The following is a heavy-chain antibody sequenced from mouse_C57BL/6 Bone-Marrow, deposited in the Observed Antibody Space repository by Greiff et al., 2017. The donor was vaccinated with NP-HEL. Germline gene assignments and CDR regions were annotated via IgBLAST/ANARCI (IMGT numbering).Heavy chain of an antibody. Sequence: VQLQQPGAELVKPGASVKLSCKASGYTFTSYWMHWVKQRPGQGLEWIGMIHPNSGSTNYNEKFKSKATLTVDKSSSTAYMQLSSLTSEDSAVYYCARYGLLWAMDYWGQGTSVTVSS. J-gene: IGHJ4*01. D-gene: IGHD2-1*01. CDR3: ARYGLLWAMDY. V-gene: IGHV1-64*01. CDR1: GYTFTSYW. CDR2: IHPNSGST.